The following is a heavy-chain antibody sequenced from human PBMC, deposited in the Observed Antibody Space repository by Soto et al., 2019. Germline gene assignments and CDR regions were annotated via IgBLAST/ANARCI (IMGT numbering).Heavy chain of an antibody. D-gene: IGHD6-13*01. Sequence: ASVKVSSKAPRYAFTGYSMHWVRQAPGQGLEWMGWINPNSGGTNYAQKFQGWVTMTRDTSISTAYMELSRLRSDDTAVHYCARDRQYSSRFCYYYYGMDVWGQGTTVTVSS. CDR1: RYAFTGYS. J-gene: IGHJ6*02. V-gene: IGHV1-2*04. CDR2: INPNSGGT. CDR3: ARDRQYSSRFCYYYYGMDV.